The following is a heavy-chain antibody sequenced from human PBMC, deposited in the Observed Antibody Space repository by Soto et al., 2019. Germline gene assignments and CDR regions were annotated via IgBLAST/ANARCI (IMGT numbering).Heavy chain of an antibody. Sequence: QVQLVQSGAEEKKPGASVTVSCKASGYTFTYYTVHWVRQAPGQRLEWMGWINAGDGNTKYSPNFQGRVTITKDTSASTVNMELSSLRSEDTAVYFCTRDYYDSSGYYTKFDYWGQGNLITVSS. J-gene: IGHJ4*02. CDR3: TRDYYDSSGYYTKFDY. D-gene: IGHD3-22*01. CDR1: GYTFTYYT. CDR2: INAGDGNT. V-gene: IGHV1-3*05.